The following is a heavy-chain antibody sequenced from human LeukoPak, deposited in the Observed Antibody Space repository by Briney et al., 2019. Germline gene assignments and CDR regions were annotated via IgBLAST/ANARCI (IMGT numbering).Heavy chain of an antibody. CDR1: GFTFSSYA. J-gene: IGHJ6*02. CDR2: ISDSGGST. CDR3: ARGGDDYYYYYGMDV. V-gene: IGHV3-23*01. D-gene: IGHD3-10*01. Sequence: GGSLRLSCAASGFTFSSYAMSWVRQAPGKGLEWVSVISDSGGSTYSADSVKGRFTISRDNSKNTLYLQMNSLRAEDTAVYYCARGGDDYYYYYGMDVWGQGTTVTVSS.